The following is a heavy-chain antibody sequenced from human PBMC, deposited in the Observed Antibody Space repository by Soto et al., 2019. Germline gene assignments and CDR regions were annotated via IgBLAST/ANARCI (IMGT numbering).Heavy chain of an antibody. D-gene: IGHD3-9*01. CDR1: GFTFSSYS. CDR2: ISSSSSTI. V-gene: IGHV3-48*01. J-gene: IGHJ4*02. CDR3: ARAYDILVVPTTTYFDY. Sequence: EVQLVESGGGLVQPGGSLRLSCAASGFTFSSYSMNWVRQAPGKGLEWVSYISSSSSTIYYADSVKGRFTISRDNAKNSLYLQMNSLRAEDTAVYYCARAYDILVVPTTTYFDYRGQGTLVTVSS.